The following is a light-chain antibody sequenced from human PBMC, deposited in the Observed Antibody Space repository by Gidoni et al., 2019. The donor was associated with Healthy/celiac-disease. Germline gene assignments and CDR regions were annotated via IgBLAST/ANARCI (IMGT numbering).Light chain of an antibody. J-gene: IGLJ1*01. CDR3: SSYTSSSPYV. V-gene: IGLV2-14*03. CDR2: DVS. CDR1: SSDVGGYNY. Sequence: QSALTQPASVSGSPGQSITISCNGTSSDVGGYNYVSLYQQHPGKAPKLMIYDVSNRPSGVSNRFSGSKSGNTASLTISGLQAEDEADYYCSSYTSSSPYVFGTGTKVTVL.